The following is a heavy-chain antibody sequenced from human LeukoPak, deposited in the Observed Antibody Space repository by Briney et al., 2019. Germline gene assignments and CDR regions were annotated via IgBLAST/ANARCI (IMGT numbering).Heavy chain of an antibody. J-gene: IGHJ4*02. CDR1: GFTVSSNY. CDR3: ARRAGGYSHPYDY. Sequence: GGSLRLSCAASGFTVSSNYMSWVRQAPGKGLEWVSVIYSGGSTYYADSVKGRFTISRDNSKNTLYLQMNSLRAEDTAVYYCARRAGGYSHPYDYWGQGILDTVSS. D-gene: IGHD4-23*01. CDR2: IYSGGST. V-gene: IGHV3-53*01.